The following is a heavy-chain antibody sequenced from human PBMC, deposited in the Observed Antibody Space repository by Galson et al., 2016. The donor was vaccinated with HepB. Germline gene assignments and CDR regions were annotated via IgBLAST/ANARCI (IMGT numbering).Heavy chain of an antibody. Sequence: SETLSLTCTVSGGSISSGNYYWSWVRQPPGKRLEWIGDIYYSGTTNYKPSLKSRVTISVDTSKNQFSLKLSSVTAADTAVYYCARRVADDSGKWMFYFDYWGRGTLVTVSS. CDR1: GGSISSGNYY. D-gene: IGHD3-10*01. J-gene: IGHJ4*02. V-gene: IGHV4-61*01. CDR3: ARRVADDSGKWMFYFDY. CDR2: IYYSGTT.